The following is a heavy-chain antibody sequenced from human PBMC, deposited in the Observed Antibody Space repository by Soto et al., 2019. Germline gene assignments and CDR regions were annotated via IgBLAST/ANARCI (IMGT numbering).Heavy chain of an antibody. Sequence: GGSLRLSCVASGFTFSSYAMTWVRQAPGKGLEWVSGISVSGGSTYHADSVKGRFTISRDNSKNTLYLQMNSLRAEDTAVYYCAKRVEGSGTYYKGPFDYWGQGTLVTVSS. D-gene: IGHD3-10*01. CDR1: GFTFSSYA. CDR2: ISVSGGST. CDR3: AKRVEGSGTYYKGPFDY. V-gene: IGHV3-23*01. J-gene: IGHJ4*02.